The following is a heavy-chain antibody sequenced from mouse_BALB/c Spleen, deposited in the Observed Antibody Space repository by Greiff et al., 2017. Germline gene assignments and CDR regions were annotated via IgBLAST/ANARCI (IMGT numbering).Heavy chain of an antibody. V-gene: IGHV1-14*01. Sequence: VQLQQSGPELVKPGASVKMSCKASGYTFTSYVMHWVKQKPGQGLEWIGYINPYNDGTKYNEKFKGKATLTSDKSSSTAYMELSSLTSEDSAVYYCARDYGSHYYAMDYWGQGTSVTVSS. CDR1: GYTFTSYV. CDR2: INPYNDGT. D-gene: IGHD1-1*01. CDR3: ARDYGSHYYAMDY. J-gene: IGHJ4*01.